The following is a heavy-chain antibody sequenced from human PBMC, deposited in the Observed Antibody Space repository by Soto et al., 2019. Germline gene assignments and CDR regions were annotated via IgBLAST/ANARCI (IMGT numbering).Heavy chain of an antibody. V-gene: IGHV4-39*01. CDR1: GGSISSSSYY. D-gene: IGHD3-3*01. CDR2: IYYSGST. J-gene: IGHJ5*02. CDR3: ARLVYDFWSGYYKTTNWFDP. Sequence: SETLSLTCTVSGGSISSSSYYWGWIRQPPGKGLEWIGSIYYSGSTYYNPSLKSRVTISVDTSKNQFSLKLSSVTAADTAVYYCARLVYDFWSGYYKTTNWFDPWGQGTLVTVSS.